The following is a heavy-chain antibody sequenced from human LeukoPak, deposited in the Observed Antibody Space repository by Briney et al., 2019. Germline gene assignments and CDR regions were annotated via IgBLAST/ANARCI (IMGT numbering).Heavy chain of an antibody. CDR1: GYNFVNFG. Sequence: ASVKVSCKASGYNFVNFGISWVRQAPGQRLEWMGWINAGNASTKYSQKFQGRVTITRDTSASTAYMELSRLTSEDTAVYYCARDTFGTSRPSEYWGQGTPVTVSA. V-gene: IGHV1-3*01. J-gene: IGHJ4*02. CDR2: INAGNAST. CDR3: ARDTFGTSRPSEY. D-gene: IGHD2-2*01.